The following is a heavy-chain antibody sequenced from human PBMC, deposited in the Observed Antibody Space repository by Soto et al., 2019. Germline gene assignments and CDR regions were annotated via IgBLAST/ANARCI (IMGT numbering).Heavy chain of an antibody. J-gene: IGHJ5*02. CDR1: GGSISSGGYY. CDR3: ARGPVVPAAIEGNWFDP. CDR2: IYYSGST. D-gene: IGHD2-2*01. V-gene: IGHV4-31*03. Sequence: QVQLQESGPGLVKPSQTLSLTCTVSGGSISSGGYYWSWIRQHPGKGLEWIGYIYYSGSTYYNPSLRSRVTISVDTSKNQFSLKLSSVTAADTAVYYCARGPVVPAAIEGNWFDPWGQGTLVTVSS.